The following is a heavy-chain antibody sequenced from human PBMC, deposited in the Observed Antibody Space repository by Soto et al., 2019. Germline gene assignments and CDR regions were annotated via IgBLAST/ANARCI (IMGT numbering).Heavy chain of an antibody. Sequence: QITLKESGPTLVKPTQTLTLTCTFSGFSLSTSGVGVGWIRQPPGKALEWLALIYWDDDKRYSPSLTSRLTITKDTSKTQVVLTMTNMDPVDTATHYCAHVLVVVANYGMDVWGQGTPVTGS. CDR2: IYWDDDK. J-gene: IGHJ6*02. CDR1: GFSLSTSGVG. CDR3: AHVLVVVANYGMDV. D-gene: IGHD2-15*01. V-gene: IGHV2-5*02.